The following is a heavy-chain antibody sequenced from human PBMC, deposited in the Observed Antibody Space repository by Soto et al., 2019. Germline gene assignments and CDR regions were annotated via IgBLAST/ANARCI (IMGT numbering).Heavy chain of an antibody. CDR2: IGTAGDT. D-gene: IGHD6-19*01. Sequence: GGSLRLSCAASGFTFSSYDMHWVRQATGKGLEWVSAIGTAGDTYYPGSVKGRFTISRENAKNSLYLQMNSLRAGDTAVYYCARGGASGWLPFDYWGQGTLVTVSS. J-gene: IGHJ4*02. CDR3: ARGGASGWLPFDY. CDR1: GFTFSSYD. V-gene: IGHV3-13*04.